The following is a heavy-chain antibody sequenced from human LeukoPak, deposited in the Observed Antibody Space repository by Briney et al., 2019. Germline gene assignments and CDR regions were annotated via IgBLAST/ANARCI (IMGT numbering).Heavy chain of an antibody. Sequence: PGGSLRLSCAASGFTFSSYEMNWVRQAPGEGLEWVSYISSSGSTIYYADSVKGRFTISRDNAKNSLYLQMNSLRAEDTAVYYCARENPGGSYPHYFDYWGQGTLVTVSS. V-gene: IGHV3-48*03. D-gene: IGHD1-26*01. CDR2: ISSSGSTI. J-gene: IGHJ4*02. CDR1: GFTFSSYE. CDR3: ARENPGGSYPHYFDY.